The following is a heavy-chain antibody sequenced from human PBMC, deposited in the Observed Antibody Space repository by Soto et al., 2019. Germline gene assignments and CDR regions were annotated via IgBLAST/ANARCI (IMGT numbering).Heavy chain of an antibody. D-gene: IGHD4-17*01. J-gene: IGHJ5*02. CDR1: DYTFTNYG. V-gene: IGHV1-69*10. CDR3: ARAATVTTPYNWFDP. Sequence: SVKVSCKASDYTFTNYGISWVRQAPGQGLEWMGWISPIHGIANYAQKFQGRVTITPDKSTSTAYMELSSLRSEDTAVYYCARAATVTTPYNWFDPWGQGTLVTVSS. CDR2: ISPIHGIA.